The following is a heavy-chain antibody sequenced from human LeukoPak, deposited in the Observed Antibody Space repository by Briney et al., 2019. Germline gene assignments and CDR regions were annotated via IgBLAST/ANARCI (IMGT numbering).Heavy chain of an antibody. Sequence: GASVTVSCKASGGTFSSYAISWVRQAPGQGLEWMGGIIPIFGTANYAQKFQGRVTITADESTSTAYMELSSLRSEDTAVYYCARGGEQQLVVYYFDYWGQGTLVTVSS. CDR3: ARGGEQQLVVYYFDY. CDR2: IIPIFGTA. D-gene: IGHD6-13*01. J-gene: IGHJ4*02. V-gene: IGHV1-69*01. CDR1: GGTFSSYA.